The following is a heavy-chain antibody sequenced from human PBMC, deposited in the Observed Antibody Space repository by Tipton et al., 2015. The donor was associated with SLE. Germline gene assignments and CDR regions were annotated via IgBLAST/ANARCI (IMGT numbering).Heavy chain of an antibody. CDR1: GASLSSHY. J-gene: IGHJ4*02. V-gene: IGHV4-59*11. CDR3: ARGSVVADDY. CDR2: IHYSRDI. Sequence: TLSLTCTVSGASLSSHYWNWIRQPPGKGLEWIGYIHYSRDINYNPSLKSRATISIDTSTNQLSLKLTSVTAADTAVYYCARGSVVADDYWGQGTLVTVSS. D-gene: IGHD2-15*01.